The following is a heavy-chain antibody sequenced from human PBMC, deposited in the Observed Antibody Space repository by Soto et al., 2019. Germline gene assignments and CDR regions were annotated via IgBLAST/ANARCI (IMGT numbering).Heavy chain of an antibody. J-gene: IGHJ5*02. V-gene: IGHV4-39*01. CDR2: IYYSGST. D-gene: IGHD6-19*01. Sequence: QLQLQESGPGLVKPSETLSLTCTVSGGSISSSSYYWGWIRQPPGKGLEWIGSIYYSGSTYSNPSPRVPVTISMDTSKIQFTLRLGSATAADTAVYSCARHKARSGWPKNWFDPWGQGTLVTVSS. CDR3: ARHKARSGWPKNWFDP. CDR1: GGSISSSSYY.